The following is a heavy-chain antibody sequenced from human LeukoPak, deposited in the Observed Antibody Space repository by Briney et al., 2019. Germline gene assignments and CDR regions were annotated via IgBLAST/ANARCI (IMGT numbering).Heavy chain of an antibody. J-gene: IGHJ4*02. Sequence: SETLSLTCTVSGGSISSSYFWSWIRQPPGKGLEWIGYIYYTGTTNYNPSLKSRVTISVDTSKNQFSLKLSSVTAADTAVYYCARADTAMVTPFDYWGQGTLVTVSS. CDR1: GGSISSSYF. CDR3: ARADTAMVTPFDY. D-gene: IGHD5-18*01. CDR2: IYYTGTT. V-gene: IGHV4-61*01.